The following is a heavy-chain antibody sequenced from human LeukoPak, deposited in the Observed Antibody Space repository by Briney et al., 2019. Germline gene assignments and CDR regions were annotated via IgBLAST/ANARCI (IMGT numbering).Heavy chain of an antibody. V-gene: IGHV4-34*01. CDR1: GGSFSGYY. Sequence: SETLSLTRAVYGGSFSGYYWSWIRQPPGKGLEWIGEINHSGSTNYNPSLKSRVTISVDTSKNQFSLKLSSVTAADTAVYYCARGALSGAPDDYWGQGTLVTVSS. CDR2: INHSGST. J-gene: IGHJ4*02. D-gene: IGHD3-3*01. CDR3: ARGALSGAPDDY.